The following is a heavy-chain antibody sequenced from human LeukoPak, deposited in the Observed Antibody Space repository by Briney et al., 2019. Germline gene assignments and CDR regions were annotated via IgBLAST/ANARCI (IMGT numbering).Heavy chain of an antibody. CDR1: GFTFSSYW. J-gene: IGHJ4*02. V-gene: IGHV3-74*01. D-gene: IGHD3-22*01. CDR2: INSDGSST. Sequence: GGSLRLSCAASGFTFSSYWMHWVRQAPGKGLVWVSRINSDGSSTSYADSVKGRFTISRDNAKNTLYLQMNSLRAEDTAVYYCASYDSSGYAFDYWGQGTLVTVSS. CDR3: ASYDSSGYAFDY.